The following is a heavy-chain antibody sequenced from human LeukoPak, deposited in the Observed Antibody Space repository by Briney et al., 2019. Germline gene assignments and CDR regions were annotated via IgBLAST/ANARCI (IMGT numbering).Heavy chain of an antibody. V-gene: IGHV1-18*01. D-gene: IGHD4-17*01. CDR2: ISAYNGNT. CDR3: ARDKCYYGDYSWFDY. CDR1: GYTFTSYG. Sequence: ASVKVSCKASGYTFTSYGISWVRQAPGQGLEWMGWISAYNGNTNYAQKLQGRVTMTTDTSTSTAYMELRSLRSDDTAVYYCARDKCYYGDYSWFDYWGQGTLVTVSS. J-gene: IGHJ4*02.